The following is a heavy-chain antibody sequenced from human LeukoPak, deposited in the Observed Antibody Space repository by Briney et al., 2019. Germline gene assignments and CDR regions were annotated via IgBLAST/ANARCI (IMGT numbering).Heavy chain of an antibody. Sequence: ASVKVSCKVSGYTFTDYYMHWVQQSPGKGLEWMGLVDPEDGETIYAEKFQGRVTITADTSTDTAYMELSSLRSEDTAVYYCATDSSGWQKKTSFDYWGQGTLVTVSS. CDR2: VDPEDGET. CDR1: GYTFTDYY. J-gene: IGHJ4*02. CDR3: ATDSSGWQKKTSFDY. D-gene: IGHD6-19*01. V-gene: IGHV1-69-2*01.